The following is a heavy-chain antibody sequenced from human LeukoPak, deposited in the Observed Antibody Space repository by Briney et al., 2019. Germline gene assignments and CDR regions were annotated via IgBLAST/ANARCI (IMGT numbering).Heavy chain of an antibody. CDR3: ASPFRGADY. V-gene: IGHV3-74*01. CDR1: GFTFSSYW. J-gene: IGHJ4*02. CDR2: VNTDGSIT. Sequence: GGSLRLSCEASGFTFSSYWMHWVRQAPGKGLVWVSRVNTDGSITHYADSVKGRFTISRDNAKNTLYLQMNSLRAEDTAVYYCASPFRGADYWGQGTLVTVPS. D-gene: IGHD1-26*01.